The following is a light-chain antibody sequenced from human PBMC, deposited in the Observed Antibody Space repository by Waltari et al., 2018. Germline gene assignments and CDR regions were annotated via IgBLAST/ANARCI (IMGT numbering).Light chain of an antibody. J-gene: IGKJ1*01. CDR1: QSVLYSSNNKNY. Sequence: DIVMTQSPDSLAVSLGERATINGKSSQSVLYSSNNKNYLAWYQQKPGKPPKLLIYWASTRESGFPDRFSGSGSGTDFTLTISSLQAEDVAVYYCQQYYSTPRTFGQGTKVEIK. CDR3: QQYYSTPRT. V-gene: IGKV4-1*01. CDR2: WAS.